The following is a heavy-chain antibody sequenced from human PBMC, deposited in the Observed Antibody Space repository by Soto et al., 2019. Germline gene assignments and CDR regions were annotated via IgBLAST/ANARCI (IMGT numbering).Heavy chain of an antibody. Sequence: EVQLLESGEAWYSRGGSLRLSCAASGFTFSSYAMSWVRQAPGKGLEWVSAISIRGDKTYYADSVKGRFTISRDSSKNTLYLQMNSLRAEDTAIYHCAKGVQWELPLEYWGQGTLVTVSS. CDR1: GFTFSSYA. D-gene: IGHD1-26*01. CDR2: ISIRGDKT. CDR3: AKGVQWELPLEY. V-gene: IGHV3-23*01. J-gene: IGHJ4*02.